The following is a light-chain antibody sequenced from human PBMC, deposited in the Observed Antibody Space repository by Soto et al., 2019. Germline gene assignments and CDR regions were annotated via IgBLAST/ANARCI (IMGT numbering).Light chain of an antibody. V-gene: IGKV3-20*01. CDR2: GAS. CDR1: QSFSSSY. J-gene: IGKJ5*01. Sequence: IVLTQSPGTLSLSPGERATLSCRASQSFSSSYLAWYQQKPGQAPRLLIYGASSRATGIPDRFSGRGSGTDFTLTISRLEPEDFAVYYCQQYGSSPPSSTFGQGTRLAI. CDR3: QQYGSSPPSST.